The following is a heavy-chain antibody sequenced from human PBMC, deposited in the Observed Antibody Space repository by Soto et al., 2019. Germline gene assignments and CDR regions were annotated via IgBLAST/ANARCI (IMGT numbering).Heavy chain of an antibody. CDR2: IKQDGSEK. Sequence: EVQLVESGGGLVQPGGSLRLSCAASGFTFSSYWMSWVRQAPGKGLEWVANIKQDGSEKYYVDSVKGRFTISRDNAKNSLYLQMNSLRAEDTAVYYCARSPSGCSSNSCYPNDEPDHAFDIWGQGTMVTVSS. D-gene: IGHD2-2*01. J-gene: IGHJ3*02. CDR1: GFTFSSYW. CDR3: ARSPSGCSSNSCYPNDEPDHAFDI. V-gene: IGHV3-7*01.